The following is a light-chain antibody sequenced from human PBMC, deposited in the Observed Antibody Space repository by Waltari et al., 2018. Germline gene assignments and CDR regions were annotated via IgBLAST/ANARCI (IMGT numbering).Light chain of an antibody. V-gene: IGLV2-11*01. CDR1: SSDDGDHTS. CDR2: DGN. CDR3: CSYAGSYVI. Sequence: QSGLTQPRSVSGSPGQSVTISCTGISSDDGDHTSVSWSQQHPHKPPKLMIYDGNKRPSGVPDRFSGSKSANTASLTISGLQAEDEADYSCCSYAGSYVIFGEGTKLTVL. J-gene: IGLJ2*01.